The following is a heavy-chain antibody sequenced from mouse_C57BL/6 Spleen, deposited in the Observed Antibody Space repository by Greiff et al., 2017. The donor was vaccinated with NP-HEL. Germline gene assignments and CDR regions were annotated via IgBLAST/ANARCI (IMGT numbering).Heavy chain of an antibody. CDR2: IDPSDSYT. V-gene: IGHV1-59*01. Sequence: QVQLKQPGAELVRPGTSVKLSCKASGYTFTSYWMHWVKQRPGQGLEWIGVIDPSDSYTNYNQKFKGKATLTVDTSSSTAYMQLSSLTSEDSAVYYCARVTTVVAKDWYFDVWGTGTTVTVSS. J-gene: IGHJ1*03. CDR1: GYTFTSYW. D-gene: IGHD1-1*01. CDR3: ARVTTVVAKDWYFDV.